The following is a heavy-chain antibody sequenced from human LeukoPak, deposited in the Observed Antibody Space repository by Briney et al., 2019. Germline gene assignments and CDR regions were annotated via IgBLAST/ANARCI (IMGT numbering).Heavy chain of an antibody. J-gene: IGHJ3*02. V-gene: IGHV5-51*01. Sequence: GESLKISCKGSGYSFTSYWIGWVRQMPGKGLEWMGIIYPGDSDTRYSPSFQGQVTISADKSISTAYLQWSSLKASDTAMYYCARSCTSTSCYLTDAFDIWGQGTMATVSS. D-gene: IGHD2-2*01. CDR1: GYSFTSYW. CDR2: IYPGDSDT. CDR3: ARSCTSTSCYLTDAFDI.